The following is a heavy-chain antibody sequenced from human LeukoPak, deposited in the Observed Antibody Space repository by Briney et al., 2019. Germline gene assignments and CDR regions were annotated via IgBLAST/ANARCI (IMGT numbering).Heavy chain of an antibody. CDR2: IYYSGST. J-gene: IGHJ3*02. CDR3: ARAYYYDSSGNTVDAFDI. V-gene: IGHV4-31*03. D-gene: IGHD3-22*01. CDR1: GGSISSGGYC. Sequence: PSETLSLTCTVSGGSISSGGYCWSWIRQHPGKGLEWIGYIYYSGSTYYNPSLKSRVTISVDTSKNQFSLKLSSVTAADTAVYYCARAYYYDSSGNTVDAFDIWGQGTMVTVSS.